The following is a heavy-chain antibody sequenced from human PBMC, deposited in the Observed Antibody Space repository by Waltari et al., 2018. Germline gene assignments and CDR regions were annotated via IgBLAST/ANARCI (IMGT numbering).Heavy chain of an antibody. CDR1: ACPFSCYA. CDR2: IIPIFGTA. V-gene: IGHV1-69*01. D-gene: IGHD6-13*01. Sequence: QVQLCQSRPEVKTPGSSVKVACKASACPFSCYAISWVRQAPGQGLAWMGGIIPIFGTANYAQKCQGRVTITADESTSTAYMELSSLRSEDTAVYYCARELIAAAGQGDYWGQGTLVTVSS. J-gene: IGHJ4*02. CDR3: ARELIAAAGQGDY.